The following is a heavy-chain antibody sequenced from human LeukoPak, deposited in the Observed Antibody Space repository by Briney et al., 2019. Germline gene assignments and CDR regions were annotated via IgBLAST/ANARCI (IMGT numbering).Heavy chain of an antibody. D-gene: IGHD6-13*01. CDR2: ISWNSGSI. CDR3: AKDTDGAAAGTTWGH. CDR1: GFNFNTYT. J-gene: IGHJ4*02. V-gene: IGHV3-9*01. Sequence: QSGGSLRLSCAASGFNFNTYTMNWVRQAPGKGLEWVSGISWNSGSIGYADSVKGRFTISRDNAKNSLYLQMNSLRAEDTALYYCAKDTDGAAAGTTWGHWGQGTLVTVSS.